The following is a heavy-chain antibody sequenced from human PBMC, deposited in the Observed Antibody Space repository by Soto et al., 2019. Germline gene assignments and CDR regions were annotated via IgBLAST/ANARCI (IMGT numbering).Heavy chain of an antibody. D-gene: IGHD3-9*01. J-gene: IGHJ4*02. CDR1: VFSLNSRGVG. V-gene: IGHV2-5*02. CDR3: VHRGPVDETGMGFDF. CDR2: VYWDDDK. Sequence: QITLRESGPALVKPTQTLTLTCTFSVFSLNSRGVGVGWVRQPPGKALEWLAIVYWDDDKRYRASPRSRLSIRKDTPKNQVVLTLTNTDPVDTATYYCVHRGPVDETGMGFDFWGQGALVTVSS.